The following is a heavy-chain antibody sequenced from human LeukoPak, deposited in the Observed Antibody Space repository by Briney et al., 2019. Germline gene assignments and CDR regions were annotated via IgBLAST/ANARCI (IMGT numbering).Heavy chain of an antibody. CDR3: ARGEWWFDP. CDR1: GASISSDY. Sequence: PSETLSLTCTVSGASISSDYWSWIRQPPGKGLEWIGNIYYSGSANYNPSLQSRVTISLDMSRNQFSLKLNSVTAADTAIYYSARGEWWFDPWGQGTLITVSS. V-gene: IGHV4-59*01. D-gene: IGHD2-8*01. CDR2: IYYSGSA. J-gene: IGHJ5*02.